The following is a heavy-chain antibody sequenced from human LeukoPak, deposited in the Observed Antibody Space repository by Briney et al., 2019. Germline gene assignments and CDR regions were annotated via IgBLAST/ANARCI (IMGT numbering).Heavy chain of an antibody. D-gene: IGHD2-21*02. CDR2: SRDKDNSYIT. CDR3: ANEPPITVPAEG. J-gene: IGHJ4*02. Sequence: GGSLRLSCAASGFSPSDHYMGWVRQAPGKGLEWVGRSRDKDNSYITEYAASVKGRFTISRDNSKNTVYLQMNRLRVEDTAVYYCANEPPITVPAEGRGQGTLVTVSS. CDR1: GFSPSDHY. V-gene: IGHV3-72*01.